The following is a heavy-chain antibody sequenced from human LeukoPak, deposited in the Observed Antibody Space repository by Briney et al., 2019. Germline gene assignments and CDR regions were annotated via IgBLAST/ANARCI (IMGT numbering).Heavy chain of an antibody. J-gene: IGHJ3*02. CDR3: ARFNPGFDAFDI. Sequence: GGSLRLSCAASGLTFSSYSMNWVRQAPGKGLEWVSSISSSSSYIYYADSVKGRFTISRDNTKNSLYLQMNSLRAEDTAVYYCARFNPGFDAFDIWGQGTMVTVSS. CDR2: ISSSSSYI. V-gene: IGHV3-21*01. CDR1: GLTFSSYS.